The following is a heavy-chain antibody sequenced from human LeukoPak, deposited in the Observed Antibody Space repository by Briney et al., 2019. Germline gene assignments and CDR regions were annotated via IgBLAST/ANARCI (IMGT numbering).Heavy chain of an antibody. CDR1: GGSISSYY. V-gene: IGHV4-34*01. CDR3: AIGRVAAADYYYYGMDV. J-gene: IGHJ6*02. Sequence: PSETLSLTCTVSGGSISSYYWSWIRQPPGKGLEWIGEINHSGSTNYNPSLKSRVTISVDTSENQFSLKLSSVTAADTAVYYCAIGRVAAADYYYYGMDVWGQGTTVTVSS. D-gene: IGHD6-13*01. CDR2: INHSGST.